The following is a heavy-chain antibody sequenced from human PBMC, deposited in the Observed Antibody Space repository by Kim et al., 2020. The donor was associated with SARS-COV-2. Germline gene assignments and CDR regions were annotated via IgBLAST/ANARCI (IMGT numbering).Heavy chain of an antibody. CDR3: AKDSSGWSSHAPVYFDY. Sequence: GGSLRLSCAASGFTFSSYAMSWVRQAPGRGLEWVSAISGSGETTYYADSVKGRFTISRDNSKNTLYLQMNSLRAEDTAVYYCAKDSSGWSSHAPVYFDYWGQGTLVTVSS. V-gene: IGHV3-23*01. J-gene: IGHJ4*02. CDR2: ISGSGETT. D-gene: IGHD6-19*01. CDR1: GFTFSSYA.